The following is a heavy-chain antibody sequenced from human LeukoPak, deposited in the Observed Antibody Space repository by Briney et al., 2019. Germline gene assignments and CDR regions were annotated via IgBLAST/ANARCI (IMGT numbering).Heavy chain of an antibody. CDR2: NNPNSGGT. J-gene: IGHJ1*01. CDR1: GYTFTGYY. Sequence: ASVKVSCKASGYTFTGYYMHWVRQAPGQGLEWVGWNNPNSGGTNYAQKFQGRVTMTRDTSTNTAYMELSRLRSDDTAVYFCARVRAIAATGTGARYFQDWGQGTLVTVSS. V-gene: IGHV1-2*02. D-gene: IGHD1-1*01. CDR3: ARVRAIAATGTGARYFQD.